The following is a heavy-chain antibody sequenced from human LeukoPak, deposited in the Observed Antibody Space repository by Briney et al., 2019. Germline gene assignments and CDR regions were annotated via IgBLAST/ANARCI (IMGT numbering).Heavy chain of an antibody. CDR1: GFTLSKYA. V-gene: IGHV3-23*01. J-gene: IGHJ4*02. CDR2: ISGSGSDT. D-gene: IGHD6-19*01. Sequence: GGSLRLSCAASGFTLSKYAMNWVRQAPGKGLECVSTISGSGSDTYYADSVKGRFIISRDSSKNTLYLQVNSLRAEDTAVYYCARDRYSSGWYGDFDCWGQGTLVTVSS. CDR3: ARDRYSSGWYGDFDC.